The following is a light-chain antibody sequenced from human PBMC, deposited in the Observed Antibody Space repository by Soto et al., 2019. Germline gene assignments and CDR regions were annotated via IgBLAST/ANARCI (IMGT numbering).Light chain of an antibody. V-gene: IGKV3-20*01. J-gene: IGKJ4*01. CDR1: HCVNNNY. Sequence: EIVLTQSPGTLSLSPGDRATLSCEASHCVNNNYLAWYQHKPGQAPRLLIYGASSRATGIPDRFSGSGSGTDFTLTISRLEPEDFAVYYCQQYDTSLPYTFGGGTKVEIK. CDR2: GAS. CDR3: QQYDTSLPYT.